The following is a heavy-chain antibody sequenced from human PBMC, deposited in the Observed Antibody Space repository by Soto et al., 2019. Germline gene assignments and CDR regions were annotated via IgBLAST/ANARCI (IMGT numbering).Heavy chain of an antibody. CDR1: GFTLGNFD. CDR2: ISSTSNYI. V-gene: IGHV3-21*01. D-gene: IGHD3-22*01. J-gene: IGHJ4*02. CDR3: ARGRFRDDYDGSGDCDY. Sequence: GGSLRLSCGASGFTLGNFDMNWVRQAPGKGLEWVSLISSTSNYIDYADSVKGRFTISRDNAKNSLYLQMNGLRAEDTAVYYCARGRFRDDYDGSGDCDYWGQGTLVTVSS.